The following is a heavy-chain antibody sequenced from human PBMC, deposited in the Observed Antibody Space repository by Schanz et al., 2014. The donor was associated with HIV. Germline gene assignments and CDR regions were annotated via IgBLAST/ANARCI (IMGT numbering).Heavy chain of an antibody. Sequence: QVQLVQSGAEVQKPGASVKVSCKASGYSFTSYDINWVRQATGQGLEWMGWVNPKSGNTGYAQKFQGRVTMTRNTSISTAYMELSSLGSEDTAVYYCARAQYSSSWYYGMDVWGQGTTVTVSS. CDR3: ARAQYSSSWYYGMDV. V-gene: IGHV1-8*02. CDR2: VNPKSGNT. J-gene: IGHJ6*02. D-gene: IGHD6-13*01. CDR1: GYSFTSYD.